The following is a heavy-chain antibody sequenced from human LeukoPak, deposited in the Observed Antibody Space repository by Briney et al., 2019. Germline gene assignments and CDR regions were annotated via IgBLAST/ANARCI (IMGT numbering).Heavy chain of an antibody. Sequence: SETLSLTCTVSGGSISSGSYYWSWIRQPAGRGLEWIGRIYTSGSTNYNPSLKSRVTISLDTSKNHFSLKLSSVTAADTAVYYCARARYYYGSGVEKASFWFDPWGQGTLVTVSS. CDR1: GGSISSGSYY. J-gene: IGHJ5*02. CDR3: ARARYYYGSGVEKASFWFDP. CDR2: IYTSGST. V-gene: IGHV4-61*02. D-gene: IGHD3-10*01.